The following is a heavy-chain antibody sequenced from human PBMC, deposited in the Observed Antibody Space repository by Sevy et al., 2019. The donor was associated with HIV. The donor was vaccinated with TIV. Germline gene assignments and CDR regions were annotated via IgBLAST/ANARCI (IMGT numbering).Heavy chain of an antibody. CDR2: LSGSGGTT. Sequence: GGSLRLSCAASGFTFFSHVMSWVRQAPGKGLEWVSGLSGSGGTTYYADSVKGRFSISRDNSKNKLNLQMSSLRIEDTAVYYCATGTTDSSISWVFDVWGRGTMVTVSS. CDR1: GFTFFSHV. D-gene: IGHD6-13*01. CDR3: ATGTTDSSISWVFDV. V-gene: IGHV3-23*01. J-gene: IGHJ3*01.